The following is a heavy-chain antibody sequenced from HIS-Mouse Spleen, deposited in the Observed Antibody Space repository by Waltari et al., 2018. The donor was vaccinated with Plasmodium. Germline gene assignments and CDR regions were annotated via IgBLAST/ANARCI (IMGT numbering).Heavy chain of an antibody. J-gene: IGHJ4*02. CDR3: ARGSAAAGPFDY. V-gene: IGHV4-34*01. CDR1: GGSFSGYY. D-gene: IGHD6-13*01. Sequence: QVQPQQWGAGLLKPSETLSLTCAVYGGSFSGYYWSWNRQPPGKGLEWIGEINHSGSTNYNPSLKSRVTIAVATTKNQCSRKLSSGTAADTAVYYCARGSAAAGPFDYWGQGTLVTVSS. CDR2: INHSGST.